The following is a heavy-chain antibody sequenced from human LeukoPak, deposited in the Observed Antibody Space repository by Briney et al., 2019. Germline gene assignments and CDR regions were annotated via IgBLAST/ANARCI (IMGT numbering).Heavy chain of an antibody. V-gene: IGHV4-34*01. CDR1: GGSFSGYY. J-gene: IGHJ4*02. D-gene: IGHD3-10*01. CDR2: IDHSGST. Sequence: SETLSLTCAVYGGSFSGYYWSWIRQPPGKGLEWIGEIDHSGSTNYNPSLKSRVTISVDTSKNQFSLKLSSVTAADTAVYYCARRDLSSYGSGSSFDYWGQGTLVTVSS. CDR3: ARRDLSSYGSGSSFDY.